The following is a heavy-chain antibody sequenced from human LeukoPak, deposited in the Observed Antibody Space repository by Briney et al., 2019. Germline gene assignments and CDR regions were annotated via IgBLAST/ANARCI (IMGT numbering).Heavy chain of an antibody. CDR1: GFTFTNAW. CDR2: IKSKTDGGTI. J-gene: IGHJ4*02. V-gene: IGHV3-15*01. D-gene: IGHD3-22*01. CDR3: TTDSRYYYDSSGYLN. Sequence: PGGSLRLSCAASGFTFTNAWMTWVRQAPGKGLEWVGRIKSKTDGGTIDYAAPVKGGFTLSRDDSENTLYLQMNSLKTEDTAVYYCTTDSRYYYDSSGYLNWGQGTLVTVAS.